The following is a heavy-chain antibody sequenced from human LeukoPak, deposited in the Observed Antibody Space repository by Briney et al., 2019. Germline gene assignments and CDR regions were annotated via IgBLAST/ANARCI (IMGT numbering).Heavy chain of an antibody. CDR2: TRFDGSII. V-gene: IGHV3-33*01. CDR3: ARWGGTRQYYFDY. Sequence: PGGSLRLSCAVSGFIFSDYGFHWVRQAPGKGLEWVAVTRFDGSIIQYADSVKGRFTISRDDSKNTLYLQMNILRSEDTAVYYCARWGGTRQYYFDYWGQGTLVTVSS. D-gene: IGHD1-1*01. J-gene: IGHJ4*02. CDR1: GFIFSDYG.